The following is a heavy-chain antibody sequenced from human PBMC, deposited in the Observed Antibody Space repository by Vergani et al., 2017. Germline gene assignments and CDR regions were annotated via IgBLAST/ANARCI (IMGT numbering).Heavy chain of an antibody. V-gene: IGHV4-34*01. CDR3: GRGPKYYDFWSGYPYAFDI. J-gene: IGHJ3*02. Sequence: VQLVESGGGLVKPGGSLRLSCAASGFTFSGYYWSWIRQPPGKGLEWIGEINHSGSTNYNPSLKSRVTISVDTSKNQFSLKLSSVTAADTAVYYCGRGPKYYDFWSGYPYAFDIWGQGTMVTVSS. CDR2: INHSGST. D-gene: IGHD3-3*01. CDR1: GFTFSGYY.